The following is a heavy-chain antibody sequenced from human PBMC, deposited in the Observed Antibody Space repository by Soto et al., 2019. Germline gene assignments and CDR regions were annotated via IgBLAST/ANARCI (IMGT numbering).Heavy chain of an antibody. V-gene: IGHV4-59*12. CDR1: NGSISGFY. J-gene: IGHJ4*02. Sequence: QVQLQESGPGLVKPSATLALTCSVSNGSISGFYWTWVRQPPGKILEWIGYIHYSGRTDYNPSRTSRATMSVPPSKNQFSRNLTSTPAADTAVNFCVRVGVGIGNHFDSWGRGTLVTVS. CDR3: VRVGVGIGNHFDS. D-gene: IGHD3-10*01. CDR2: IHYSGRT.